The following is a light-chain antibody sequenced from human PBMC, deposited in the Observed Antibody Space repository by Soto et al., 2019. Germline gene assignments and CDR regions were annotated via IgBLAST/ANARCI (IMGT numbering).Light chain of an antibody. V-gene: IGKV3-15*01. CDR2: HAS. J-gene: IGKJ1*01. CDR3: QKYSHWPRT. Sequence: DIVLPQSPGTLSVSPGDSATLSCRASQSVSSDLAWYQQKPGQSPRLLIFHASDRATGVPDRISGSGSGTELNLTISRLQSEDFAVYYCQKYSHWPRTCGQGTKVDIK. CDR1: QSVSSD.